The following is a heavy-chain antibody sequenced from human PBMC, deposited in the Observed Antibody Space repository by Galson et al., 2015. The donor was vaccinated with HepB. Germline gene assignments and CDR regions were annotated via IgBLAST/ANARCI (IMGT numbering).Heavy chain of an antibody. Sequence: TLSLTCTVSGGSISSGSYYWSWIRQPAGKGLEWIGRIYTSGSTNYNPSLKSRVTISVDTSKNQFSLKLSSVTAADTAVYYCARDGSQDPPDYDDAFDIWGQGTMVTVSS. D-gene: IGHD4-17*01. J-gene: IGHJ3*02. CDR3: ARDGSQDPPDYDDAFDI. V-gene: IGHV4-61*02. CDR1: GGSISSGSYY. CDR2: IYTSGST.